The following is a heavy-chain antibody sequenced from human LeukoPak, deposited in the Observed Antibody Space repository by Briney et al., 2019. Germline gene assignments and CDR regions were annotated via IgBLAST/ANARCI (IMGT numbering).Heavy chain of an antibody. V-gene: IGHV1-69*13. CDR2: IIPIFGTA. CDR3: ARVAAAGSWFDP. J-gene: IGHJ5*02. CDR1: GGTFSSYA. Sequence: SVKVSCKASGGTFSSYAISWVRQAPGQGLEWMGGIIPIFGTANYAQKFQGRVTITAGESTSTAYMELSSLRSEDTAVYYCARVAAAGSWFDPWGQGTLVTVSS. D-gene: IGHD6-13*01.